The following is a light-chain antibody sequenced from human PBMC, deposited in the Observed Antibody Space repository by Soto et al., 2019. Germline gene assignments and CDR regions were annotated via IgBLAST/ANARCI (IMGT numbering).Light chain of an antibody. CDR2: GAY. V-gene: IGKV3-20*01. CDR3: HQYGSSPFA. J-gene: IGKJ4*01. Sequence: EIVLTQSPGTLSLSTGERATLSCRASQTVTSSYLAWYQQKPGQAPRLLIYGAYSRATGIPARIRGGGSGAAFTLTFSRMEPEDFAVYYCHQYGSSPFAFGGGTKVEIK. CDR1: QTVTSSY.